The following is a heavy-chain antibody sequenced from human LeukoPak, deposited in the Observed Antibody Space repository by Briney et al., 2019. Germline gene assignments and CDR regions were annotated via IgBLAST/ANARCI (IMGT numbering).Heavy chain of an antibody. Sequence: PSETLSLTCAVYGGSFSGYYWRWIRQPPGKGLEWIGEINHRGSTNYNPSLKSRVTISVDTSKNQFSLKLSSVTAADTAVYYCATSSGWYEEGFDPWGQGTLVTVSS. CDR1: GGSFSGYY. CDR3: ATSSGWYEEGFDP. J-gene: IGHJ5*02. CDR2: INHRGST. V-gene: IGHV4-34*01. D-gene: IGHD6-19*01.